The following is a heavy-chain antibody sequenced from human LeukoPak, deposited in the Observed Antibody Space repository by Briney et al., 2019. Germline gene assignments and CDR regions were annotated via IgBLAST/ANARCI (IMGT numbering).Heavy chain of an antibody. CDR2: INKDGSEK. CDR3: ARDKVTY. J-gene: IGHJ4*02. V-gene: IGHV3-7*01. Sequence: GGSLRLSCAASGFTFSNYWMSWVRQAPGKGLEWVANINKDGSEKYYVDSVKGRFTISRDNAKNSLYLQMNSLRVEDTAVYYCARDKVTYWGQGTLVTVPS. CDR1: GFTFSNYW.